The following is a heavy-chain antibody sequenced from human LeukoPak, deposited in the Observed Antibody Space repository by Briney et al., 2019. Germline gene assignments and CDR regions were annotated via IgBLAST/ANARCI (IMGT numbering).Heavy chain of an antibody. Sequence: SETLSLTCTVSGGSISSSSYYWGWIRQPPGKGLEWIGSIYYSGSTYYNPSLKSRVTISVDTSKNQFSLKLSSVTAADTAVYYCARTQESTVDGYFDYWGQGTLVTVSS. V-gene: IGHV4-39*07. D-gene: IGHD4-17*01. CDR3: ARTQESTVDGYFDY. CDR1: GGSISSSSYY. J-gene: IGHJ4*02. CDR2: IYYSGST.